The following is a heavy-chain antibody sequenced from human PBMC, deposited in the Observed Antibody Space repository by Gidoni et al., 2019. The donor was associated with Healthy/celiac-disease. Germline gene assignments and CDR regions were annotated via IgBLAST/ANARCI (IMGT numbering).Heavy chain of an antibody. CDR2: IYYSGST. D-gene: IGHD1-7*01. CDR3: ARRDWYNWNYGHNWFDP. V-gene: IGHV4-39*01. CDR1: GGSISSSSYY. J-gene: IGHJ5*02. Sequence: QLQLQESGPGLVKPSETLSLTCTVSGGSISSSSYYWGWIRPPPGKGLEWIGSIYYSGSTYYNPYLKSRVTISVDTSKNQFSLKLSSVTAADTAVYYCARRDWYNWNYGHNWFDPWGQGTLVTVSS.